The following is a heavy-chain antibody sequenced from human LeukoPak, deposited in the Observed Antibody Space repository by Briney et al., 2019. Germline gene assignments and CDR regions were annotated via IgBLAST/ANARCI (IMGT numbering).Heavy chain of an antibody. D-gene: IGHD6-13*01. J-gene: IGHJ4*02. CDR2: ISYDGSNK. CDR3: AKDGVAAAGTEFEY. CDR1: GFTFSSYG. Sequence: PGGSLTLSCAASGFTFSSYGMHRVRQAPGKGLEWVGVISYDGSNKYYADSVKGRFTISRDNSKNTLYLQMNSLRAEDTAVYYCAKDGVAAAGTEFEYWGQGTLVTVSS. V-gene: IGHV3-30*18.